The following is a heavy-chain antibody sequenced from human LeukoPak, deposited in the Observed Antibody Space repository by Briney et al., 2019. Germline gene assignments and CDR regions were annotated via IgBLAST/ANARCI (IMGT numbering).Heavy chain of an antibody. V-gene: IGHV1-18*01. Sequence: ASVKVSCKASGYTFTSYGISWVRQAPGQGLEWMGWISAYNGNTNYAQKLQGRVTMTRDTSTSTVYMELSSLRSEDTAVYYCARDPGGSNWYPSPGHWGQGTLVTVSS. CDR3: ARDPGGSNWYPSPGH. CDR1: GYTFTSYG. CDR2: ISAYNGNT. J-gene: IGHJ4*02. D-gene: IGHD6-13*01.